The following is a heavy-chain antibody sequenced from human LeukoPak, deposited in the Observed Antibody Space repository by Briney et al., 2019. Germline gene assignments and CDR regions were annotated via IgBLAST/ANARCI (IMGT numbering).Heavy chain of an antibody. CDR1: GFTFSSYS. CDR3: ASVKGAAIDEGGDNFDY. V-gene: IGHV3-21*01. D-gene: IGHD2-2*02. J-gene: IGHJ4*02. Sequence: PGGSLRLSCAASGFTFSSYSMNWVRQAPGKGLEWVSSISSSSSYIYYADSVKGRFTISRDNAKNSLYLQMNSLRAEDTAVYYCASVKGAAIDEGGDNFDYWGQGTLVTVSS. CDR2: ISSSSSYI.